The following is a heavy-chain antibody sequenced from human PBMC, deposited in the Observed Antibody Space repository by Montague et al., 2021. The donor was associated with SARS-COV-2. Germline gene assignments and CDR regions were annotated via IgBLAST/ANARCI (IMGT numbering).Heavy chain of an antibody. CDR2: IYYSGST. Sequence: SETLSLTCTVSGGSISSYYWSWIRQPPGKGLEWIGYIYYSGSTKYNPSLKSRVIMSVDTSKNQFSLRLSSATTADTAVYHCASSGFSSGWGDPHWYFDVWGRGTLVTVSS. CDR3: ASSGFSSGWGDPHWYFDV. V-gene: IGHV4-59*01. CDR1: GGSISSYY. J-gene: IGHJ2*01. D-gene: IGHD6-19*01.